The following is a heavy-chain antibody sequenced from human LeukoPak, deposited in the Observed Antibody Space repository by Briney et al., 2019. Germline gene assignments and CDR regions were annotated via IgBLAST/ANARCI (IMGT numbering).Heavy chain of an antibody. Sequence: GASVKVSCKAPGYTFTSYGISWVRQAPGQGLEWMGWISAYNGNTDYAQKLQGRVTMTTDTSTSTAYMELRSLRSGDTAAYYCARHDCSGGSCYSDYFGYWGQGTLVTVSS. CDR3: ARHDCSGGSCYSDYFGY. D-gene: IGHD2-15*01. CDR1: GYTFTSYG. J-gene: IGHJ4*02. V-gene: IGHV1-18*01. CDR2: ISAYNGNT.